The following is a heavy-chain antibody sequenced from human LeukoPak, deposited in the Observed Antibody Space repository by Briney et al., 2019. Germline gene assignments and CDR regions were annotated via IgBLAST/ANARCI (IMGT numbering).Heavy chain of an antibody. V-gene: IGHV4-31*03. D-gene: IGHD2-2*02. Sequence: PSETLSLTCTVSGDSISSGGYYWSWIRQHPGKGLEWIGYIYYSGSTYYNPSLKSRVTISVDTSKNQFSLKLSSVTAADTAVYYCAREKGVVVPAAIIGRWFDPWGQGTLVTVSS. CDR2: IYYSGST. CDR3: AREKGVVVPAAIIGRWFDP. CDR1: GDSISSGGYY. J-gene: IGHJ5*02.